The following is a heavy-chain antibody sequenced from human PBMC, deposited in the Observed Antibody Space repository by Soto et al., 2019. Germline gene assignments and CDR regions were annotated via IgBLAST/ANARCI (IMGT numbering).Heavy chain of an antibody. V-gene: IGHV4-39*07. Sequence: SETLSLTCTVSGGSISSSSYYWGWIRQPPGKGLEWIGSIYYSGSTYYNPSLKSRVTISVDTSKNQFSLKLSSVTAADTAVYYCARGYGSGSYYTDNNWFDPWGQGTLVTVSS. CDR1: GGSISSSSYY. D-gene: IGHD3-10*01. J-gene: IGHJ5*02. CDR3: ARGYGSGSYYTDNNWFDP. CDR2: IYYSGST.